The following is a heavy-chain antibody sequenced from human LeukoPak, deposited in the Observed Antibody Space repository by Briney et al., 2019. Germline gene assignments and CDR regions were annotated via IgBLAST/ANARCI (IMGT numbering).Heavy chain of an antibody. Sequence: SETLSLTCAVYGGSFSGYYWSWIRQPPGKGLEWIGEINHSGSTNYNPSLKSRVTISVDTSKNQFSLKLSSVTAADTAVYYCASQNGIAVAGDWYFDLWGRGTLVTVSS. D-gene: IGHD6-19*01. J-gene: IGHJ2*01. CDR2: INHSGST. V-gene: IGHV4-34*01. CDR1: GGSFSGYY. CDR3: ASQNGIAVAGDWYFDL.